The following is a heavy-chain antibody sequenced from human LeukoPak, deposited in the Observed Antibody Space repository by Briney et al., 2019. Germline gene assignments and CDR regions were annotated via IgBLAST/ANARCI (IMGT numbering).Heavy chain of an antibody. CDR2: IIPILGTA. CDR3: ARDVMRDGYNQGGPFDY. Sequence: WASVKVSCKASGGTFSSYAISWVRQAPGQGLEWMGGIIPILGTANYAQKFQDRVTVTTDESTSTAYMELSSLRSEDTAVYYCARDVMRDGYNQGGPFDYWGQGTLVTVSS. CDR1: GGTFSSYA. D-gene: IGHD5-24*01. V-gene: IGHV1-69*05. J-gene: IGHJ4*02.